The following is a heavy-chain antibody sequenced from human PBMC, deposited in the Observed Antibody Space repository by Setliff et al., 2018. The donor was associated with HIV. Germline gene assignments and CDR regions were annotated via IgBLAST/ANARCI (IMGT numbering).Heavy chain of an antibody. CDR1: GLTFSSYS. D-gene: IGHD7-27*01. Sequence: PGGSLRLSCATSGLTFSSYSMNWVRQAPGKGLEWVSYISGDTRIINYADSVKGRFTISRDNAKSSLYLQMNSLRVEDTALYYCARDLNWGFDYWGQGTLVTVSS. V-gene: IGHV3-48*01. CDR2: ISGDTRII. J-gene: IGHJ4*02. CDR3: ARDLNWGFDY.